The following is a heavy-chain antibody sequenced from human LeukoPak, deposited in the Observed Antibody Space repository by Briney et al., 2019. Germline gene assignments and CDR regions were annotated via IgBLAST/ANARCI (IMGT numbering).Heavy chain of an antibody. J-gene: IGHJ4*02. CDR3: AKEARRAGATSLGY. CDR1: GFTFSSYA. V-gene: IGHV3-23*01. Sequence: PGGSLRLSCAASGFTFSSYAMSWVRQAPGKGLEWVSGISGSGGNTYYADSVKGRFTISRDNSKNTLYLQMNSLRAEDTAIYYCAKEARRAGATSLGYWGQGTLVTVSS. D-gene: IGHD1-26*01. CDR2: ISGSGGNT.